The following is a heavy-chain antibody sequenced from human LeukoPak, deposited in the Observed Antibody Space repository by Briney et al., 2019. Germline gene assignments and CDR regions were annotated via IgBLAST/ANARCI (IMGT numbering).Heavy chain of an antibody. Sequence: PRKSVRLSCEASGFTFRSFAMNGVRQAPGKGLESVALISYDGNIEHYADSVKGRFTISRDNSNNTLFLQMSSLRAEDTAVYYCARGGSILRGVRSWFDPWGQGTLVIASS. D-gene: IGHD3-10*01. CDR1: GFTFRSFA. CDR3: ARGGSILRGVRSWFDP. CDR2: ISYDGNIE. V-gene: IGHV3-30*04. J-gene: IGHJ5*02.